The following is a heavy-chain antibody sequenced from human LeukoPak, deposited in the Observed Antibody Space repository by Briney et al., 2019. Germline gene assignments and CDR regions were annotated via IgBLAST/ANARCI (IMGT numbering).Heavy chain of an antibody. Sequence: SETLSLTCAVYGGSFSGYYWSWIRQPPGKGLEWIGEINYSGSTNYNPSLKSRVTISVDTSTNQFSLKLSSVTAADTAVYYCAGFTDSETAPSPPDYWGQGTLVTVSS. J-gene: IGHJ4*02. D-gene: IGHD1-14*01. V-gene: IGHV4-34*01. CDR2: INYSGST. CDR3: AGFTDSETAPSPPDY. CDR1: GGSFSGYY.